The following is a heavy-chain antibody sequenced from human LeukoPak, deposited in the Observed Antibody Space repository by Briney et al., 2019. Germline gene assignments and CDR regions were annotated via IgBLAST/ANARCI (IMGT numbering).Heavy chain of an antibody. CDR1: GGSIRSHY. J-gene: IGHJ5*02. D-gene: IGHD1-26*01. CDR3: ARVSRSGDRGDWFDP. CDR2: IYYSGST. Sequence: SETLSLTCTGSGGSIRSHYWSWIRQPPGKGLEYIGYIYYSGSTNYNPSLKSRVTISVDTSKTQFSLKLSSVTAADTAVYYCARVSRSGDRGDWFDPWGQGTLVTVSS. V-gene: IGHV4-59*11.